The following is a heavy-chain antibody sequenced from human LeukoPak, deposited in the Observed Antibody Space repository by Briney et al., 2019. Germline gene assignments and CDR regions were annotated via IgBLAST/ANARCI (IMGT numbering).Heavy chain of an antibody. J-gene: IGHJ1*01. CDR2: IKQDGSEK. Sequence: PGGSLRLSCAASGFTFSSYSMNWVRQAPGKGLEWMANIKQDGSEKYYVDSVKGRFTISRDNAKNSLYLQMNSLRAEDTAVYYCARVDRVVPAAIGHTTRAEYFQHWGQGTLVTVSS. D-gene: IGHD2-2*02. CDR3: ARVDRVVPAAIGHTTRAEYFQH. CDR1: GFTFSSYS. V-gene: IGHV3-7*01.